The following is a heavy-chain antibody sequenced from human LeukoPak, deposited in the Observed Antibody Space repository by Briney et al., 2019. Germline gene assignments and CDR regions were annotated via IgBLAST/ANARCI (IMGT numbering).Heavy chain of an antibody. V-gene: IGHV1-46*01. CDR2: ISPSGGST. CDR1: GYTFTSNY. CDR3: ARLSSHYGDYKVDP. J-gene: IGHJ5*02. Sequence: ASVKVSCKAFGYTFTSNYMHWVRQAPGQGPEWMGVISPSGGSTTYAQKFQGRATLTRDTSISTAYMELSSLRSEDTAVYYCARLSSHYGDYKVDPWGQGTLVTVSS. D-gene: IGHD4-17*01.